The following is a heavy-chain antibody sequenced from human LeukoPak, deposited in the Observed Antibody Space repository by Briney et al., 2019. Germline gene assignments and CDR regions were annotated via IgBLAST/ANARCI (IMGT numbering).Heavy chain of an antibody. CDR3: ARGGGYSAYVPFDY. CDR2: IYNSGIT. Sequence: SETLSLTCTVSGGSISSYYWSWIRQPPGEGLEWIGYIYNSGITNYNPSLKSRVTIPVDTSKNQFSLKLSSVTAADTAVYYCARGGGYSAYVPFDYWGQGTLVTVSS. D-gene: IGHD5-12*01. V-gene: IGHV4-59*01. CDR1: GGSISSYY. J-gene: IGHJ4*02.